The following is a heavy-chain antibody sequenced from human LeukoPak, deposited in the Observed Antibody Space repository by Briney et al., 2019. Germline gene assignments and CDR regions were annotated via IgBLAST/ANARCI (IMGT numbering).Heavy chain of an antibody. Sequence: PSETLSLTCTVSGGSISSSNYFWGWIRQPPGKGLEWIGSIYYSGTTYYNPSLKSRVTISVDTSKNQFSLRLSSVTAADTAVYYRARHVSGSSWFDYWGQGTLVTVSS. J-gene: IGHJ5*01. D-gene: IGHD6-13*01. CDR2: IYYSGTT. CDR3: ARHVSGSSWFDY. V-gene: IGHV4-39*01. CDR1: GGSISSSNYF.